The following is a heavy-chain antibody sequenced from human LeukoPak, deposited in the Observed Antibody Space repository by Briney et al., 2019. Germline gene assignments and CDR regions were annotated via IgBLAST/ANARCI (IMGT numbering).Heavy chain of an antibody. Sequence: ASVTVSCKASGYTFTGYYMHWVRQAPGQGLEWMGWINPNSGGTNYAQKFQGRVTMTRDTSISTAYMELSRLRSDDTAVYYCARGRFLEWLLSMGDAFDIWGQGTMVTVSS. CDR2: INPNSGGT. CDR1: GYTFTGYY. D-gene: IGHD3-3*01. V-gene: IGHV1-2*02. J-gene: IGHJ3*02. CDR3: ARGRFLEWLLSMGDAFDI.